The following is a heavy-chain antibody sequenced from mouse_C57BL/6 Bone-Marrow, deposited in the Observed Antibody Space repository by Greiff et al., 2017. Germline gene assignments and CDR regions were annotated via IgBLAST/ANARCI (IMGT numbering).Heavy chain of an antibody. CDR3: ASEMGDGYCDYYAMDY. Sequence: QVQLQQPGAELVKPGASVKLSCKASGYTFTSYWMQWVKQRPGQGLEWIGEIDPSDSYTNYNQKFKGKATLTVDTSSSTAYMQLSSLTSEDSAVYYCASEMGDGYCDYYAMDYWGQGTSVTVSS. CDR2: IDPSDSYT. CDR1: GYTFTSYW. V-gene: IGHV1-50*01. D-gene: IGHD2-3*01. J-gene: IGHJ4*01.